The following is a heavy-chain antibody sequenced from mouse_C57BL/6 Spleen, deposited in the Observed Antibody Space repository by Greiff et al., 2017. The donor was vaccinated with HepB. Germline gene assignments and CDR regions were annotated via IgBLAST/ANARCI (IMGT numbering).Heavy chain of an antibody. D-gene: IGHD2-1*01. J-gene: IGHJ3*01. V-gene: IGHV1-81*01. CDR1: GYTFTSYG. CDR2: IYPRSGNT. CDR3: AREDGNYEDWFAY. Sequence: QVQLKESGAELARPGASVKLSCKASGYTFTSYGISWVKQRTGQGLEWIGEIYPRSGNTYYNEKFEGKATLTADKSSSTAYMELRSLTSEDSAVYFCAREDGNYEDWFAYWGQGTLVTVSA.